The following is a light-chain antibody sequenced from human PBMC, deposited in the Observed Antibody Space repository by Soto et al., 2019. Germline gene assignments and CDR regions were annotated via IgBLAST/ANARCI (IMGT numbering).Light chain of an antibody. CDR3: QQYNPNSALT. CDR2: KAS. CDR1: QSISVW. Sequence: DIQMTQSPSTLSASVGDRVSITCRSSQSISVWLAWYQQKAGKAPNLLIYKASRLESGVPSRFSGSGSGTEFTLTISSLQPEDFATYYCQQYNPNSALTFGGGTQVDI. J-gene: IGKJ4*01. V-gene: IGKV1-5*03.